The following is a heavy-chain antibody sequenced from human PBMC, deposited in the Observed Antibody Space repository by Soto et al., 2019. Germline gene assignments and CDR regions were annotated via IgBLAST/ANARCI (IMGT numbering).Heavy chain of an antibody. CDR3: AKDQHVAVAALGYYYYYYYMDV. CDR2: ISYDGSNK. Sequence: GGSLRLSCAASGFTFSSYGMHWVRQAPGKGLEWVAVISYDGSNKYYADSVKGRFTISRDNSKNTLYLQMNSLRAEDTAVYYCAKDQHVAVAALGYYYYYYYMDVWGKGTTVTVSS. CDR1: GFTFSSYG. J-gene: IGHJ6*03. V-gene: IGHV3-30*18. D-gene: IGHD6-19*01.